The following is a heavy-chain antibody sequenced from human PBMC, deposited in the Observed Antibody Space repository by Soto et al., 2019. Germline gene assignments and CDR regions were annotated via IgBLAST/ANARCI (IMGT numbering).Heavy chain of an antibody. D-gene: IGHD2-21*02. Sequence: NPSETLSLTCIVSGESISSSSYYWGWIRQPPGKGLEWIGSIYYSGRTYYNPSFKSRVTIPIDTSKNQFSLKLSSVTATDTAVYYCARQRTTVVTQAYFDHWGQGALVTVSS. CDR1: GESISSSSYY. J-gene: IGHJ4*02. CDR3: ARQRTTVVTQAYFDH. V-gene: IGHV4-39*01. CDR2: IYYSGRT.